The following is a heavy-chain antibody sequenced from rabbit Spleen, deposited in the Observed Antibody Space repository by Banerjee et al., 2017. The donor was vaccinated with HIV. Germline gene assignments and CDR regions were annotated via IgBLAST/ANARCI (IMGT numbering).Heavy chain of an antibody. V-gene: IGHV1S45*01. Sequence: QEQLVESGGDLVKPGASLTLTCTASGFSFSSSYYMCWVRQAPGKRPEWIACIYDGSSGTTYYASWAKGRFTISKTSSTTVTLQMTSLTAADTAAYFCARNYVNAFDPWGPGTLVTVS. CDR1: GFSFSSSYY. CDR3: ARNYVNAFDP. D-gene: IGHD1-1*01. J-gene: IGHJ2*01. CDR2: IYDGSSGTT.